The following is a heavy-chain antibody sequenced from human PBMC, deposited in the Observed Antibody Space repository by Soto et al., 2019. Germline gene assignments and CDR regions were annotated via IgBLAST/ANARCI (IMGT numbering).Heavy chain of an antibody. V-gene: IGHV1-46*01. CDR3: ARAFSHVRGNSGSYPGDYYYYYGMDV. Sequence: QVQLVQSGAEVKKPGASVKVSCKASGYTFTSYYMHWVRQAPGQGLEWMGIINPSGGSTSYAQKCQGRVTMTRDTSTSTVYMELSSLRSEDTAVYYCARAFSHVRGNSGSYPGDYYYYYGMDVWGQGTTVTVSS. CDR1: GYTFTSYY. CDR2: INPSGGST. J-gene: IGHJ6*02. D-gene: IGHD1-26*01.